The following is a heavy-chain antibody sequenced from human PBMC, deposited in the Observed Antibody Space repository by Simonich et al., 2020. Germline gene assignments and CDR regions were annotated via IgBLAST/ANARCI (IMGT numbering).Heavy chain of an antibody. Sequence: QVELQESGPGLVKPSETQSLTCTGSGGAIRSDYWGWIRQRQGKGLAWIGYSNSSGSTNYNPSLKSRVTISLDTSKNQFSLKLSSVTAADTAVYYCARGISSGWYWYFDLWGRGTLVTVSS. D-gene: IGHD6-19*01. J-gene: IGHJ2*01. CDR3: ARGISSGWYWYFDL. V-gene: IGHV4-59*01. CDR1: GGAIRSDY. CDR2: SNSSGST.